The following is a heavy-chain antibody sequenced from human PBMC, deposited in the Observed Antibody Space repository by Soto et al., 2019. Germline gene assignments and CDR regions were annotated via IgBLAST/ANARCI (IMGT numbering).Heavy chain of an antibody. CDR1: GFTFSSYA. CDR3: ARDDPKGYNYSVAFFDY. D-gene: IGHD5-18*01. CDR2: VSASGLNT. J-gene: IGHJ4*02. Sequence: GGSLRLSCAASGFTFSSYAMTWVRQAPGRGLEWVSGVSASGLNTDYADPVKGRFYISRDNSKNTVSLHMNSLRAEDTALYYCARDDPKGYNYSVAFFDYWGQGTPVTVSS. V-gene: IGHV3-23*01.